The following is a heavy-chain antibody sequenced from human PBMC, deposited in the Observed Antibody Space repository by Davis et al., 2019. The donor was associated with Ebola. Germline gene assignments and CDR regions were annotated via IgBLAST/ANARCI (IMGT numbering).Heavy chain of an antibody. CDR1: GYTFTGYY. CDR3: AALTTVTTSGATAYYYYGMDV. CDR2: INPNSGGT. V-gene: IGHV1-2*06. Sequence: AASVKVSCKASGYTFTGYYMHWVRQAPGQGLEWMGRINPNSGGTNYAQKFQGRVTMTRDMSTSTAYMELSSLRSEDTAVYYCAALTTVTTSGATAYYYYGMDVWGQGTTVTVSS. J-gene: IGHJ6*02. D-gene: IGHD4-17*01.